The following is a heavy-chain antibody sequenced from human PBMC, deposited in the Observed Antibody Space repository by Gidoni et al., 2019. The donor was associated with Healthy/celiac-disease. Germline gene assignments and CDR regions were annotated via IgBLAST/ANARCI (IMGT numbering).Heavy chain of an antibody. D-gene: IGHD2-2*01. CDR2: INPNSGGT. CDR1: GYTFTGYY. V-gene: IGHV1-2*02. CDR3: ASSDKVWLQSTFLPAN. Sequence: GAEVKKPGASVKVSCKASGYTFTGYYMHWVRQAPGQGLEWMGWINPNSGGTNYAQKFQGRVTMTRDTSISTAYMELSRLRSDDTAVYYCASSDKVWLQSTFLPANWGQGTLVTVSS. J-gene: IGHJ4*02.